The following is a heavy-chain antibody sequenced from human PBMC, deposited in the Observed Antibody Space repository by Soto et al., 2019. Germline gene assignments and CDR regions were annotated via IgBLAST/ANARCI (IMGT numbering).Heavy chain of an antibody. D-gene: IGHD1-7*01. V-gene: IGHV4-59*01. CDR3: ARGRELQEYYYGMDV. CDR2: IYYSGST. CDR1: GGSISSYY. Sequence: SETLSLTCTVSGGSISSYYWSWIRQPPGKGLEWIGYIYYSGSTNYNPSLKSRVTISVDTSKNQFSLKLSSVTTADTAVYYCARGRELQEYYYGMDVWGQGTTVTVSS. J-gene: IGHJ6*02.